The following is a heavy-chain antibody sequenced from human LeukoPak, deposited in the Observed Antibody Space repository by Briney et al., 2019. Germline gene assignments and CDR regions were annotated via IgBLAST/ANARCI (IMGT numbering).Heavy chain of an antibody. Sequence: PGGSLRLSCAASGFTFSGYAMSWVRQAPGKGLEWVSAISGSGGSTYYADSVKGRFTISRDNSKNTLYLQMNSLRAEDTAVYYCAKVIAAAGRYGMDVWGQGTTVTVSS. CDR2: ISGSGGST. D-gene: IGHD6-13*01. CDR1: GFTFSGYA. V-gene: IGHV3-23*01. J-gene: IGHJ6*02. CDR3: AKVIAAAGRYGMDV.